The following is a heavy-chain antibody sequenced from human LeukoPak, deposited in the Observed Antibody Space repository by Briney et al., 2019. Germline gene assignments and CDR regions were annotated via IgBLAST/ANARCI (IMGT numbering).Heavy chain of an antibody. J-gene: IGHJ4*02. V-gene: IGHV1-8*01. CDR2: MNPNSGNT. CDR1: GYTFTSYD. D-gene: IGHD2-2*01. Sequence: GASVKVSCKASGYTFTSYDINWVRQATGQGLEWMGWMNPNSGNTGYAQKFQGRVTMTRNTSISTAYMELSSLRSEDTAVYYCARRLSHCSSIRCYDGYDYWGQGTLVTVSS. CDR3: ARRLSHCSSIRCYDGYDY.